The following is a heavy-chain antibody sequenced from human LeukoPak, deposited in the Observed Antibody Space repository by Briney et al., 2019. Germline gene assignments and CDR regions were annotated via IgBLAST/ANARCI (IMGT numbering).Heavy chain of an antibody. CDR3: ARATYCSSTSCGRVDY. V-gene: IGHV3-33*01. J-gene: IGHJ4*02. CDR1: GFTFSSYG. CDR2: IWSDGSNK. D-gene: IGHD2-2*01. Sequence: GGSLRLSCAASGFTFSSYGMHWVRQAPGKGLEGVAVIWSDGSNKYYADSVKGRFTISRDNSDNTLFLRMNSLRVEDTAVYYCARATYCSSTSCGRVDYWGQGTLVTVSS.